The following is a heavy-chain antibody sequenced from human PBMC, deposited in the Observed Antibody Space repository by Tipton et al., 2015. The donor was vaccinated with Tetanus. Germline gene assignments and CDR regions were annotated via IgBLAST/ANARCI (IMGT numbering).Heavy chain of an antibody. CDR2: IFPMYGTA. J-gene: IGHJ4*02. V-gene: IGHV1-69*01. CDR1: GGTFRTYA. Sequence: QLVQSGAEVKKPGSSVRVSCKTSGGTFRTYAISWVRQAPGQGPEWVGGIFPMYGTANYAPKFQGRVTITADESTGTAYMELSSLSSEDTAVYYCARPDRYCSGGSCYLALDYWGQGTLVTVSS. CDR3: ARPDRYCSGGSCYLALDY. D-gene: IGHD2-15*01.